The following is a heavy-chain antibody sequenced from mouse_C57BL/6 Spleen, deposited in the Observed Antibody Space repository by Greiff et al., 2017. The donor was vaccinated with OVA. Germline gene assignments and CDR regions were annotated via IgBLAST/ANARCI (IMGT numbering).Heavy chain of an antibody. CDR1: GFTFSDYY. V-gene: IGHV5-16*01. D-gene: IGHD1-1*01. CDR3: AIGSSPVYWYFDV. Sequence: EVKLMESEGGLVQPGSSMKLSCTASGFTFSDYYMAWVRQVPEKGLEWVANINYDGSSTYYLDSLQSRFIISRDNAKNILYLQMSSLKSEDTATYYCAIGSSPVYWYFDVWGTGTTVTVSS. CDR2: INYDGSST. J-gene: IGHJ1*03.